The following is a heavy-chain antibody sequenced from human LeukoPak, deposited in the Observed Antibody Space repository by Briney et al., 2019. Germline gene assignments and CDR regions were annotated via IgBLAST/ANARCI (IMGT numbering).Heavy chain of an antibody. J-gene: IGHJ4*02. CDR3: AKLGIVVVLYYFDY. D-gene: IGHD3-22*01. CDR1: GFIFSSYA. V-gene: IGHV3-23*01. Sequence: GGSLRLSCAASGFIFSSYAMSWVRQAPGKGLEWVSAISGSDGSTYYADSVKGRFTISRDNSKNTVYLQMNSLRAEDTAVYYCAKLGIVVVLYYFDYWGQGTLVTVSS. CDR2: ISGSDGST.